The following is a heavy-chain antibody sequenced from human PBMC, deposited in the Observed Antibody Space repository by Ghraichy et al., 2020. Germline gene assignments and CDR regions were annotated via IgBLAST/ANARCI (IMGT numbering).Heavy chain of an antibody. D-gene: IGHD2-15*01. CDR2: ITSKTNSYAT. J-gene: IGHJ4*02. CDR1: GFTFSGSD. V-gene: IGHV3-73*01. Sequence: GGALRLSCAASGFTFSGSDMHWVRQASGKGLEWVGRITSKTNSYATTYAASVKGRFTISRDDSKNTAYLQMSSLKTEDTAVYYCTRRLCSGGNCYSDYWGQGTLVTVSS. CDR3: TRRLCSGGNCYSDY.